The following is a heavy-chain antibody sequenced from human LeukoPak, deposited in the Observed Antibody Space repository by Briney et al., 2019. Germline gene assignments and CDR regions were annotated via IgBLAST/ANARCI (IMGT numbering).Heavy chain of an antibody. J-gene: IGHJ4*02. CDR1: GFTFSDSY. CDR3: AKDSVIVVVPAAHDY. V-gene: IGHV3-23*01. D-gene: IGHD2-2*01. Sequence: GGSLRLSCAASGFTFSDSYMTWIRQAPGKGLEWVSAISGSGGSTYYADSVKGRFTISRDNSKNTLYLQMNSLRAEDTAVYYCAKDSVIVVVPAAHDYWGQGTLVTVSS. CDR2: ISGSGGST.